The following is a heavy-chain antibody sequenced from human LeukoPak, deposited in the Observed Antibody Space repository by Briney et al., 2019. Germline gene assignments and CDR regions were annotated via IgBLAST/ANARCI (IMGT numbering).Heavy chain of an antibody. V-gene: IGHV1-69*06. J-gene: IGHJ5*02. CDR1: GGTFSSYA. CDR3: ARDLPTGEAYGSGLTPGFSGFGP. CDR2: IIPIFGTA. D-gene: IGHD3-10*01. Sequence: SVKVSCKASGGTFSSYAISWVRQAPGQGLEWMGGIIPIFGTANYAQKFQGRVTITADKSTSTAYMELSSLRSEDTAVYYCARDLPTGEAYGSGLTPGFSGFGPWGQGTLVTVSS.